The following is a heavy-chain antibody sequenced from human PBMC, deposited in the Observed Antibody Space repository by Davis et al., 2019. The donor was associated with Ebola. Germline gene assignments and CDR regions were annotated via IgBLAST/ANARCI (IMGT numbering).Heavy chain of an antibody. Sequence: LRLSCTVSGGSISSGGYYWSWIRQHPGKGLEWIGYIYYSGSTYYNPSLKSRVTISVDTSKNQFSLKLTSVTAADTAVYYCARDCSSASGMDVWGKGTTVTVSS. J-gene: IGHJ6*04. CDR2: IYYSGST. D-gene: IGHD2-2*01. CDR1: GGSISSGGYY. CDR3: ARDCSSASGMDV. V-gene: IGHV4-31*03.